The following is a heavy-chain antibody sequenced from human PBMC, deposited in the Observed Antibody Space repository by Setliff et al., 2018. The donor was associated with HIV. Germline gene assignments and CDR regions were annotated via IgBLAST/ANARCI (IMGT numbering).Heavy chain of an antibody. CDR3: ARDPPWNYDSSGYPYYFDY. J-gene: IGHJ4*02. D-gene: IGHD3-22*01. Sequence: LILSCAAPGFTFSSYSMNWVRQAPGKGLEWVSFISPSGTYIHYADSLKGRFTISRDNAKNSLYLQMNSLRAEDTAVYYCARDPPWNYDSSGYPYYFDYWGQGTLVTVSS. CDR2: ISPSGTYI. CDR1: GFTFSSYS. V-gene: IGHV3-21*01.